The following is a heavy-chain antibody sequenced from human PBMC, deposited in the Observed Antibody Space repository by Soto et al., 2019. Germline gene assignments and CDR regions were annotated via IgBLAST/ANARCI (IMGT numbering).Heavy chain of an antibody. V-gene: IGHV4-34*01. D-gene: IGHD7-27*01. CDR3: ARGGTGDPLNY. CDR2: INHSGST. J-gene: IGHJ4*02. Sequence: QVQLQQWGAGLLKPSETLSLTCAVYGGSFSGYYWSWIRQPPGKGLEWIGEINHSGSTNYNPSLKSRVTISVDTSKNQFSLKLSSVTAAATAVYYCARGGTGDPLNYWGQGTLVTVSS. CDR1: GGSFSGYY.